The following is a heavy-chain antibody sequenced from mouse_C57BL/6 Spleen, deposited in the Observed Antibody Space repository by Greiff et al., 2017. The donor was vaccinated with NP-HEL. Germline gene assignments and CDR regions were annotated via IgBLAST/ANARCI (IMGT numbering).Heavy chain of an antibody. J-gene: IGHJ4*01. CDR1: GFTFSDYG. V-gene: IGHV5-15*01. Sequence: EVKLVESGGGLVQPGGSLKLSCAASGFTFSDYGMAWVRQAPRKGPEWVAFISNLAYSNYYADTVTGRFTISRENAKNTLYLEMSSLRSEDTAMYYCAYMITEGYAMDYWGQGTSVTVSS. D-gene: IGHD2-4*01. CDR3: AYMITEGYAMDY. CDR2: ISNLAYSN.